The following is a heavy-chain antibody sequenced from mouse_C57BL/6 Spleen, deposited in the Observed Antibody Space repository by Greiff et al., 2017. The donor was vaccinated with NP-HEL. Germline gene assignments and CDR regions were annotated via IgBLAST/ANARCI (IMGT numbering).Heavy chain of an antibody. Sequence: EVQLQESGGGLVQPGGSLSLSCAASGFTFTDYYMSWVRQPPGKALEWLGFIRNKANGYTTEYSASVKGRFTISRDNSQSILYLQMNALRAEDSATYYCARWELYFDYWGQGTTLTVSS. CDR2: IRNKANGYTT. CDR1: GFTFTDYY. CDR3: ARWELYFDY. V-gene: IGHV7-3*01. J-gene: IGHJ2*01.